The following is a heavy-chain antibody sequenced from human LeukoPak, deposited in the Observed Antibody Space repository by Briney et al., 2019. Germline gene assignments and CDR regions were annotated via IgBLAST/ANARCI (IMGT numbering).Heavy chain of an antibody. D-gene: IGHD3-10*01. J-gene: IGHJ6*02. CDR1: GFTFSSYA. CDR2: ISGSGGST. CDR3: AKDLHPTYYYGSGTFRAAGMDV. V-gene: IGHV3-23*01. Sequence: PGGSLRLSCAASGFTFSSYAMSWVRQAPGKGLEWVSAISGSGGSTYYADSVKGRFTISRDNSKNTLYLQMNSLRAEDTAVYYCAKDLHPTYYYGSGTFRAAGMDVWGQGTTVTVSS.